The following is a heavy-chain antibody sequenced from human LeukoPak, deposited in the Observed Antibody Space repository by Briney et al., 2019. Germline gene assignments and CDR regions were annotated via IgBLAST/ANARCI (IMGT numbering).Heavy chain of an antibody. Sequence: GGSLRLSCTASGFTFNTYAMHWVRQAPGKGLEWVAFIQYDGNAKHYADSVTGRFTIFRDISTNTLYLQMNSLRADDTAVYYCVSHPRGYGIFHIWGQGTMLTVSS. CDR1: GFTFNTYA. J-gene: IGHJ3*02. D-gene: IGHD5-12*01. V-gene: IGHV3-30*02. CDR2: IQYDGNAK. CDR3: VSHPRGYGIFHI.